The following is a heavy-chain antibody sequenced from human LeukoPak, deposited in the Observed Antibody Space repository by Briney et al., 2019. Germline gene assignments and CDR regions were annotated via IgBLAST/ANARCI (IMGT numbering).Heavy chain of an antibody. V-gene: IGHV3-74*01. Sequence: PGGSLRLSCAASGFTFSSHWMHWVRQAPGKGLVWVSRITNDGSSTTYADSVKGRFTISRDNSKNTLYLQMNSLRAEDTAVYYCAKDNYFDSSAYIDYWGQGTLVTVSS. D-gene: IGHD3-22*01. CDR3: AKDNYFDSSAYIDY. CDR1: GFTFSSHW. CDR2: ITNDGSST. J-gene: IGHJ4*02.